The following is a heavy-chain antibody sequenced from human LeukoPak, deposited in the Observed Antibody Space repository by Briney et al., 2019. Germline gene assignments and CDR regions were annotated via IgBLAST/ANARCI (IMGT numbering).Heavy chain of an antibody. CDR3: ARDPLVVPAAIGTRRTPRLGYFDY. J-gene: IGHJ4*02. CDR2: IYSGGST. Sequence: SGGSLRLSCAASGFTVSSNYMSWVRQAPGKGLEWVSVIYSGGSTYYADSVKGRFTISRDNSKNTLYLQMNSLRAEDTAVYYCARDPLVVPAAIGTRRTPRLGYFDYWGQGTLVTVSS. V-gene: IGHV3-66*01. D-gene: IGHD2-2*02. CDR1: GFTVSSNY.